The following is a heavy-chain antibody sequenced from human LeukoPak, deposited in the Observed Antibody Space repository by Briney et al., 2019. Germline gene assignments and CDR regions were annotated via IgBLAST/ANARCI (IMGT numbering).Heavy chain of an antibody. V-gene: IGHV3-48*02. CDR3: ARNEWADY. CDR1: GFTFSNFA. D-gene: IGHD1-26*01. J-gene: IGHJ4*02. Sequence: GGSLRLSCAASGFTFSNFAMTRVRQAPGKGPEWVSYISGSSRTIYYADSVKGRFTISRDNAKNSLYLQMNSLRDEDTAVYYCARNEWADYWGQGTLVTVSS. CDR2: ISGSSRTI.